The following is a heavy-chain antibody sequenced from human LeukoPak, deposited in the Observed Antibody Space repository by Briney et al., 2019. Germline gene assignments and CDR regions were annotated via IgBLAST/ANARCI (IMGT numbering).Heavy chain of an antibody. CDR3: AGDSVGSSWPNWFDP. CDR1: GGSISSYY. Sequence: PSETLSLTCTVSGGSISSYYWSWIRQPPGKGLEWIGYIYYSGSTNYNPSPKSRVTISVDTSKNQFSLKLSSVTAADTAVYYCAGDSVGSSWPNWFDPWGQGTLVTVSS. V-gene: IGHV4-59*01. D-gene: IGHD6-13*01. CDR2: IYYSGST. J-gene: IGHJ5*02.